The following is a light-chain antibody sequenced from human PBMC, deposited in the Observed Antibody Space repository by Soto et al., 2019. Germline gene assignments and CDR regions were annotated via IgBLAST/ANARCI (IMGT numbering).Light chain of an antibody. CDR3: QQYNSYPPT. CDR1: QGISNW. V-gene: IGKV1-5*01. CDR2: DAS. Sequence: DIQMTQFPSALSASVGDRVTITCRASQGISNWLAWHQQRPGKAPKLLIHDASNLEVGVPSRFSGSGSGTEFTLTISSLQPDEFATYYCQQYNSYPPTFGGGTKVDIK. J-gene: IGKJ4*01.